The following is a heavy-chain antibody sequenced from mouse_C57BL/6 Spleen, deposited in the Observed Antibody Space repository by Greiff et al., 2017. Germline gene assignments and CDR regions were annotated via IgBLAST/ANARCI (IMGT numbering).Heavy chain of an antibody. V-gene: IGHV5-17*01. CDR3: ARSGYSAMTT. CDR2: ISSGSSTI. Sequence: EVMLVESGGGLVKPGGSLKLSCAASGFTFSDYGMHWVRQAPEKGLEWVAYISSGSSTIYYADTVKGRFTISRDNAKNTLFLQMTSLMSEDTAMYYCARSGYSAMTTGVKEPQSPSPQ. J-gene: IGHJ4*01. CDR1: GFTFSDYG.